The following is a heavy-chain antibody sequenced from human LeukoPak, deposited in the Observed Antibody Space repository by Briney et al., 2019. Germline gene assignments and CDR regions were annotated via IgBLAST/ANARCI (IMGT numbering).Heavy chain of an antibody. D-gene: IGHD3-10*01. CDR2: IWYDGSDK. CDR3: ASAPYGSGTFLDY. V-gene: IGHV3-33*08. Sequence: GGSLRLSCVASGFTFDSYAMNWVRQAPGKGLEWVAVIWYDGSDKYSADSVKGRFTISRDNSKNTLYLQMNSLRAEDTAVYYCASAPYGSGTFLDYWGQGTLVTVSS. CDR1: GFTFDSYA. J-gene: IGHJ4*02.